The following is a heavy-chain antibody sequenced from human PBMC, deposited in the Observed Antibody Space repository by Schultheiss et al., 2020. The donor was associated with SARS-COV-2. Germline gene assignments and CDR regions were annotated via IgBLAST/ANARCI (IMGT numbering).Heavy chain of an antibody. CDR3: AKSCGYYFPGDAFDI. D-gene: IGHD3-3*01. Sequence: SVKVSCKASGGTFSSYAISWVRQAPGQGLEWMGGIIPIFGTADYAQKFQGRVTITASTSTAYMELSSLRSEDTAVYYCAKSCGYYFPGDAFDIWGQGTMVTVSS. CDR2: IIPIFGTA. CDR1: GGTFSSYA. J-gene: IGHJ3*02. V-gene: IGHV1-69*13.